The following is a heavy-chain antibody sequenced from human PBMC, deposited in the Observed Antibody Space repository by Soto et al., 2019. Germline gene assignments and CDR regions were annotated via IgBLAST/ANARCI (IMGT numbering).Heavy chain of an antibody. J-gene: IGHJ4*02. CDR3: ARANAYNYVRYFFVF. Sequence: SETLSLTCTVSGGPFSDDAHLWSWLRQSPEMGLEWMGHIYSSERASYNTSLQSRLSISRDTSKKQFSLSLTSVTAADTSVYFCARANAYNYVRYFFVFWGQGSLVTVS. CDR1: GGPFSDDAHL. V-gene: IGHV4-30-4*01. D-gene: IGHD5-12*01. CDR2: IYSSERA.